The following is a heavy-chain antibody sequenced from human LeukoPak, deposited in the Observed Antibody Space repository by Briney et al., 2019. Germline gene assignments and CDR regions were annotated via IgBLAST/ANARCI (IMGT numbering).Heavy chain of an antibody. D-gene: IGHD3-22*01. CDR1: GYSFTSYC. CDR2: IYPGDSDT. J-gene: IGHJ4*02. V-gene: IGHV5-51*01. Sequence: GESLKISCKGSGYSFTSYCIGWVRQMPGKGLEWMGIIYPGDSDTRYSPSFQGQVTISADKSFSTAYLQWSSLQASDTAMYYCARHGHYYDSSGGANGEYWGQGTLVTVSS. CDR3: ARHGHYYDSSGGANGEY.